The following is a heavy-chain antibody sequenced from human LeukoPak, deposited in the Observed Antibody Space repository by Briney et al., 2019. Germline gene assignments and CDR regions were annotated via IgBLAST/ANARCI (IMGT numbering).Heavy chain of an antibody. J-gene: IGHJ4*02. CDR2: IYYSGTT. CDR1: GGSISSFY. Sequence: KPSETLSLTCSVSGGSISSFYWSWIRQSPGRGLEWIGYIYYSGTTNYNPSLKSRVTISVDTSKNQFSLRLSSVTAADTAVYFCASGRTFPDSWGQGTLVTVSS. CDR3: ASGRTFPDS. V-gene: IGHV4-59*01. D-gene: IGHD1-14*01.